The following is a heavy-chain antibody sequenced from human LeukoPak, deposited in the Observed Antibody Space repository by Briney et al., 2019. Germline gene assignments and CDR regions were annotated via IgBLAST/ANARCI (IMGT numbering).Heavy chain of an antibody. V-gene: IGHV3-30-3*01. CDR1: GFTFSSYA. CDR2: ISYDGSNK. D-gene: IGHD6-13*01. J-gene: IGHJ6*02. CDR3: ARGTRQQLVWGSYYGMDV. Sequence: GGSLRLSCAASGFTFSSYAMHWVRQAPGKGLEWVAVISYDGSNKYYADSVKGRFTISRDNSKITLYLQMNSLRAEDTAVYYCARGTRQQLVWGSYYGMDVWGQGTTVTVSS.